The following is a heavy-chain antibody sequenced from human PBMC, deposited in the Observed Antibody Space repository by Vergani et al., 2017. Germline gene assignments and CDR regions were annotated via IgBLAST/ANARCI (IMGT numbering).Heavy chain of an antibody. J-gene: IGHJ4*02. V-gene: IGHV3-33*01. D-gene: IGHD2-2*01. CDR3: ARDRGCSSTSCYAPGNFDY. CDR2: IWYDGSNK. CDR1: GFTFSSYG. Sequence: QVQLVESGGGVVQPGRSLRLSCAASGFTFSSYGMNWVRQAPGKGLEWVAVIWYDGSNKYYADSVKGRFTISSDNSKNTLYLQMNSLRAEDTAVYYCARDRGCSSTSCYAPGNFDYWGQGTLVTVSS.